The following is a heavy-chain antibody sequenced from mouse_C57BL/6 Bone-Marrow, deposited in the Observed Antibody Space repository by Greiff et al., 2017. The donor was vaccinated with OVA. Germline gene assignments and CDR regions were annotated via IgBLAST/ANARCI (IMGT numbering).Heavy chain of an antibody. Sequence: VQLQQSGPELVKPGASVKISCKASGYAFSSSWMNWVKQRPGKGLEWIGRIYPGDGDTNYNGKFKGKATLTADKSSSTAYMQLSSLPSEDSAVYFCARSTTTAAPLDYWGQGTTLTVSS. V-gene: IGHV1-82*01. J-gene: IGHJ2*01. CDR3: ARSTTTAAPLDY. CDR1: GYAFSSSW. D-gene: IGHD1-2*01. CDR2: IYPGDGDT.